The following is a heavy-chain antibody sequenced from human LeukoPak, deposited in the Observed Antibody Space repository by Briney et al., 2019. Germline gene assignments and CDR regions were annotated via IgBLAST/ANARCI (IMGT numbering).Heavy chain of an antibody. CDR1: GFNFRGYA. CDR3: AKEVVMGETNYYYYGMDV. D-gene: IGHD1-26*01. Sequence: GGSLRISCAASGFNFRGYAMSWVRQAPGKGLQWVSAISGSGARAHYAESVRGRFTISRDNSQNTLHLQMTSLRAEDTAVYYCAKEVVMGETNYYYYGMDVWGQGTTVIVSS. V-gene: IGHV3-23*01. CDR2: ISGSGARA. J-gene: IGHJ6*02.